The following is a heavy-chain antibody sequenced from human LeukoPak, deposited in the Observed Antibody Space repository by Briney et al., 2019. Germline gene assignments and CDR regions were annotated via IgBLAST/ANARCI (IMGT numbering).Heavy chain of an antibody. V-gene: IGHV4-39*01. J-gene: IGHJ5*02. Sequence: SETLSLTCTVSGGSISSSGYYWGWIRQPPGKGLEWIGEINHSGSTNYNPSLKSRVTISVDTSKNQFSLNLSSVTAADTAVYYCARQKRRARHFDPWGQGTLVTVSS. CDR1: GGSISSSGYY. CDR3: ARQKRRARHFDP. CDR2: INHSGST.